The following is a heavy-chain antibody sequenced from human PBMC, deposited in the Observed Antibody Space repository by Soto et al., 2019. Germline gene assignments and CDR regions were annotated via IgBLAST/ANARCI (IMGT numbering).Heavy chain of an antibody. CDR3: ARDSSGYCSGGSCYYFDY. CDR1: GFTFSSYA. CDR2: ISYDGSNK. D-gene: IGHD2-15*01. Sequence: ESGGGVVQPGRSLRLSCAASGFTFSSYAMHWVRQAPGKGLEWVAVISYDGSNKYYADSVKGRFTISRDNSKNTLYLQMNSLRAEDTAVYYCARDSSGYCSGGSCYYFDYWGQGTLVTVSS. V-gene: IGHV3-30-3*01. J-gene: IGHJ4*02.